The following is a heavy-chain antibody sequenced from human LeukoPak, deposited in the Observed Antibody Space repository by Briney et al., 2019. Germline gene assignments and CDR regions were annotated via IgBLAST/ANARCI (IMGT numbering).Heavy chain of an antibody. CDR3: AGDQRTSTTFGYYGMDV. D-gene: IGHD2-2*01. CDR1: GDSVSNDNYY. Sequence: SETLSLTCTVSGDSVSNDNYYWSWVRQPPGKGLEWIGYGYYSGRTNYNPSLKSRVTISVDTSKNQFSLKLSSVTAADTAVYYCAGDQRTSTTFGYYGMDVWGQGTTVTVSS. J-gene: IGHJ6*02. CDR2: GYYSGRT. V-gene: IGHV4-61*01.